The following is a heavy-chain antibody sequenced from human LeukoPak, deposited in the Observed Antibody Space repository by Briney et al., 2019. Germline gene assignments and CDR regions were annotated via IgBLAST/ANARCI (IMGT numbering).Heavy chain of an antibody. Sequence: ASVKVSCKVSGYTLTELSMHWVRQAPGKGLEWMGGFDPEDGETIYAQKFQGRVTMTEDTSTDTAYMELSSLRSEDTAVYYCATAPKMIPHIGYWGQGTLVTVSS. CDR2: FDPEDGET. D-gene: IGHD3-16*01. V-gene: IGHV1-24*01. J-gene: IGHJ4*02. CDR3: ATAPKMIPHIGY. CDR1: GYTLTELS.